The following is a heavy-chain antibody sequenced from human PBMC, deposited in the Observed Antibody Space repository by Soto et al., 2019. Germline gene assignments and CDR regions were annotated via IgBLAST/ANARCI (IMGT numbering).Heavy chain of an antibody. D-gene: IGHD2-21*01. Sequence: GGSLRLSCAASGFTFSSYGMHWVRQAPGKGLEWVAVIWYDGSNKYYADSVKGRFTISRDNSKNTLYLQMNSLRAEDTAVYYCARDHIGSGSFDYWGQGTLVTVSS. CDR1: GFTFSSYG. CDR2: IWYDGSNK. CDR3: ARDHIGSGSFDY. J-gene: IGHJ4*02. V-gene: IGHV3-33*01.